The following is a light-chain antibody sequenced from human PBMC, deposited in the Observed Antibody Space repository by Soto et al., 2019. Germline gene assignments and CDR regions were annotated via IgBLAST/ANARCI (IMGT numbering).Light chain of an antibody. CDR3: CSYAGSSAYV. V-gene: IGLV2-23*01. Sequence: QSVLTQPASVSGSPGQSITISCTGTSSDVGSYNLVSWYQQHPGKAPKLMIYEDTKRPSGVSYRFSGSKSGNTASLTISGLQAEDEADYHCCSYAGSSAYVFGTGTKVTVL. J-gene: IGLJ1*01. CDR2: EDT. CDR1: SSDVGSYNL.